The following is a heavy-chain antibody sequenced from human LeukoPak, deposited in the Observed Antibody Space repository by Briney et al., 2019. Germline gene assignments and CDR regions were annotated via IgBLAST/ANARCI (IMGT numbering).Heavy chain of an antibody. CDR3: VRSIAAAY. CDR2: INQGGGET. V-gene: IGHV3-7*01. D-gene: IGHD6-13*01. CDR1: GFTFSSFY. J-gene: IGHJ4*02. Sequence: GGSLRLSCTASGFTFSSFYMSWVRQAPGKGLEWVANINQGGGETNYVDSVKGRFTISRDNAKNSLYLQMNSLRAEDTAAYYCVRSIAAAYWGQGTLVTVSS.